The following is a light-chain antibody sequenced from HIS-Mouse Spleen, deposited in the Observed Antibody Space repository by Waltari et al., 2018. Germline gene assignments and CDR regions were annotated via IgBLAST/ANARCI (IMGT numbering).Light chain of an antibody. CDR3: SSYTSSSTLV. Sequence: QSALTQPASVSGSPGQSITISCTGTSSDVGGYNYVSWYQQHPGKAPKLMIYDVSNRPSGVSNRLSGSTAGNTASLTISGLQAEDEADYYCSSYTSSSTLVFGGGTKLTVL. CDR1: SSDVGGYNY. CDR2: DVS. J-gene: IGLJ2*01. V-gene: IGLV2-14*03.